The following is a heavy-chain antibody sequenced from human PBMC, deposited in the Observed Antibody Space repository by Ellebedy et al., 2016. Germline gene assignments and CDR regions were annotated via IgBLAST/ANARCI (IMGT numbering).Heavy chain of an antibody. CDR3: ALLEGYFDWFGFNP. CDR2: INSDGSST. V-gene: IGHV3-74*01. D-gene: IGHD3-9*01. Sequence: GESLKISXAASGFTFSSYWMHWVRQAPGKGLVWVSRINSDGSSTSYADSVKGRFTISRDNAKNTLYLQMNSLRAEDTAVYYCALLEGYFDWFGFNPWGQGTLVTVSS. CDR1: GFTFSSYW. J-gene: IGHJ5*02.